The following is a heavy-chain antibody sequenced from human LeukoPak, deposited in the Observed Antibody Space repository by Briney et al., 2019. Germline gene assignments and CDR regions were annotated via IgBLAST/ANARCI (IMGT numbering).Heavy chain of an antibody. J-gene: IGHJ6*02. CDR3: ARGEGYYYYGMDV. Sequence: SETLSLTRTVSGGSISSYYWSWIRQPPGKGLEWIGYIYYSGSTNYNPSLKSRVTISVDTSKNQFSLKLSSVTAADTAVYYCARGEGYYYYGMDVWGQGTTVTVSS. CDR1: GGSISSYY. V-gene: IGHV4-59*01. D-gene: IGHD1-26*01. CDR2: IYYSGST.